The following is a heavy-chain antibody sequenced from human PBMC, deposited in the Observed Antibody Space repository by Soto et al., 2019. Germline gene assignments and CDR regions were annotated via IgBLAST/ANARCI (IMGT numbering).Heavy chain of an antibody. CDR1: GFSLSTSGMC. CDR2: IDWDDDK. CDR3: ARMYPYSGSYYGLDY. V-gene: IGHV2-70*01. D-gene: IGHD1-26*01. J-gene: IGHJ4*02. Sequence: SGPTLVNPTQTLTLTCTFSGFSLSTSGMCVSWIRQPPGKALEWLALIDWDDDKYYSTSLKTRLTISKDTSKNQVVLTMTNMDPVDTATYYCARMYPYSGSYYGLDYWGQGTLVTVSS.